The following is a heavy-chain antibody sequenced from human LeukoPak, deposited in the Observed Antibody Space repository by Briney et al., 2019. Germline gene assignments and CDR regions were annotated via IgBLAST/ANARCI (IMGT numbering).Heavy chain of an antibody. V-gene: IGHV4-34*01. D-gene: IGHD4-17*01. J-gene: IGHJ6*02. CDR1: GGSVNSGGYY. CDR2: INHSGST. Sequence: SQTLSLTCTVSGGSVNSGGYYWTWIRQPPGKGLEWIGEINHSGSTNYNPSLKSRVTISVDTSKNQFSLKLSSVTAADTAVYYCARFPLYGDYYYYYGMDVWGQGTTVTVSS. CDR3: ARFPLYGDYYYYYGMDV.